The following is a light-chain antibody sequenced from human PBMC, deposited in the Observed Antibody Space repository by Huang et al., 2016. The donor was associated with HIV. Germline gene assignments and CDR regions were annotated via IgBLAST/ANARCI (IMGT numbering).Light chain of an antibody. J-gene: IGKJ2*01. V-gene: IGKV3-15*01. Sequence: VMTQSQATLSVSPGERATISCRASESILRNLAWYQQRPGQPPRLLIYGASVRLPGIPDRFRGSGSGTECSLTISSLQSEECAVYYCQQYNKWPPYTYGQGTKLEIK. CDR1: ESILRN. CDR3: QQYNKWPPYT. CDR2: GAS.